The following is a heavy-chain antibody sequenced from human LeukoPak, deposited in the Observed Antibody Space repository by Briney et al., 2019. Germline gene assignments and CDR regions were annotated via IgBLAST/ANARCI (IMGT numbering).Heavy chain of an antibody. J-gene: IGHJ4*02. V-gene: IGHV3-23*01. Sequence: GGSLRLSCAASGFTFSSYAMSWVRRAPGKGLEWVSAISGSGGSTYYADSVKGRFTISRDNSKNTLYLQMNSLRAEDTAVYYCAADPFYYYDSSGYSAPVDYWGQGTLVTVSS. CDR1: GFTFSSYA. D-gene: IGHD3-22*01. CDR2: ISGSGGST. CDR3: AADPFYYYDSSGYSAPVDY.